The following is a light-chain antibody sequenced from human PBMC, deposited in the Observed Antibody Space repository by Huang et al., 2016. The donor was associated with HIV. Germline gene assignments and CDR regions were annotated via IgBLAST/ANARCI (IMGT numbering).Light chain of an antibody. J-gene: IGKJ4*01. V-gene: IGKV1-12*01. CDR2: DAS. CDR1: QDMSSW. Sequence: DIQMTQSPSSVSASVGDRVVITCRASQDMSSWVAWYPQRPGKAPVLLIFDASTLQNGVPSRFSGSGSVTDFVLTISSLQPEDFATYYCQQASSFPLTFGGGTKVEIK. CDR3: QQASSFPLT.